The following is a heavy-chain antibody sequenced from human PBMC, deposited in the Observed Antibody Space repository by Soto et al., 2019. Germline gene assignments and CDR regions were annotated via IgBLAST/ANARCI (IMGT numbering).Heavy chain of an antibody. CDR2: IIPIFGTA. D-gene: IGHD6-19*01. CDR1: GGTFSSYA. J-gene: IGHJ6*02. CDR3: ARVAAVAGRGVIYYYYGLDV. V-gene: IGHV1-69*13. Sequence: SVKVSCKASGGTFSSYAISWVRQAPGQGLEWMGGIIPIFGTANYAQKFQGRVTITADESTSTAYMELSSLRSEDTAVYYCARVAAVAGRGVIYYYYGLDVWGPGTTVTVSS.